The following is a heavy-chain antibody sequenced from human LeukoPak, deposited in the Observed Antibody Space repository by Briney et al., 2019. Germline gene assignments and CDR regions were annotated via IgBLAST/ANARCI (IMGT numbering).Heavy chain of an antibody. Sequence: SQALSLTCTVSGGSISSGSYYWSWIRQPAGKGLEWIGRTYTSGSTNYNPSLKSRVTISVDTSKNQFSLKLSSVTAADTAVYYCARGESSSEEGWFDPWGQGTLVTVSS. CDR1: GGSISSGSYY. J-gene: IGHJ5*02. CDR2: TYTSGST. CDR3: ARGESSSEEGWFDP. V-gene: IGHV4-61*02. D-gene: IGHD6-13*01.